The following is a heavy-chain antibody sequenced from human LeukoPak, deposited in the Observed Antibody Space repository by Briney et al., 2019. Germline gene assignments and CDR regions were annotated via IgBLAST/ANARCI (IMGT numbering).Heavy chain of an antibody. CDR3: AKDNELDYYGSGRPYYYGMDV. J-gene: IGHJ6*02. Sequence: GGSLRLSCAASGFTFTSYTMNWVRQAPGKGLEWVSSITSGSSYIYYADSVKGRFTISRDNAKNSLYLQMNSLRAEDTAIYYCAKDNELDYYGSGRPYYYGMDVWGQGTTVTVSS. V-gene: IGHV3-21*04. D-gene: IGHD3-10*01. CDR2: ITSGSSYI. CDR1: GFTFTSYT.